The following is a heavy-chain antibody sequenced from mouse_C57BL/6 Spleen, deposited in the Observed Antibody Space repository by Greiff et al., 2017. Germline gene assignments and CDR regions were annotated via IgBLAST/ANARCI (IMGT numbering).Heavy chain of an antibody. Sequence: EVQLVESGPGLVKPSQSLSLTCSVTGYSITSGYYWNWIRQFPGNKLEWMGYISYDGSNNYNPSLKNRISITRDTSKNQFFLKLNSVTTEDTATYYCAREDGYYPIAYWGQGTLVTVSA. V-gene: IGHV3-6*01. CDR3: AREDGYYPIAY. D-gene: IGHD2-3*01. CDR1: GYSITSGYY. CDR2: ISYDGSN. J-gene: IGHJ3*01.